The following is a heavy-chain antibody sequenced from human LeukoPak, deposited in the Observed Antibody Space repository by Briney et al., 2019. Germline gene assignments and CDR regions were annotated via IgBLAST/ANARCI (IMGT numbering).Heavy chain of an antibody. CDR2: INTQGTYT. J-gene: IGHJ4*02. Sequence: PGGSLRLSCAVSGITFSSYWMHWVRHAPGRGLLWVSRINTQGTYTNYADSVKGRFTISRDNAKNTLYLQMSSLRADDTAVYYCARDALPQTAVTTWDYFDYWGQGTLVTVSS. CDR3: ARDALPQTAVTTWDYFDY. CDR1: GITFSSYW. D-gene: IGHD4-17*01. V-gene: IGHV3-74*01.